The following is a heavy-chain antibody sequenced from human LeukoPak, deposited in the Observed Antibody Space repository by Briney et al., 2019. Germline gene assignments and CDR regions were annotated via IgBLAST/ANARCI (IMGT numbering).Heavy chain of an antibody. CDR3: ARRYYGSGGIDY. Sequence: SETLSLTCAVYGGSFSGYYWSWIRQPPGKGLEWIGEINHSGSTNYNPSLKSRVTISVDTSKNQFSLKLNSVTAADTAVYYCARRYYGSGGIDYWGQGTLVTVSS. CDR1: GGSFSGYY. V-gene: IGHV4-34*01. J-gene: IGHJ4*02. CDR2: INHSGST. D-gene: IGHD3-10*01.